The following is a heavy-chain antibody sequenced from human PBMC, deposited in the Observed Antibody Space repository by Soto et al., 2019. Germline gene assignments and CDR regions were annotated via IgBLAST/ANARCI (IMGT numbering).Heavy chain of an antibody. J-gene: IGHJ5*02. D-gene: IGHD3-10*01. V-gene: IGHV5-10-1*01. CDR3: AVSYYYGSGSYFRFDP. Sequence: GESLKISCKGSGYTFTSFWISWVRQMPGKGLEWMGRIGPSDSRTNYSPSFQGHVTISADTSISTAYLQWTSLKAADTAMYYCAVSYYYGSGSYFRFDPWGQGTLVTVSS. CDR2: IGPSDSRT. CDR1: GYTFTSFW.